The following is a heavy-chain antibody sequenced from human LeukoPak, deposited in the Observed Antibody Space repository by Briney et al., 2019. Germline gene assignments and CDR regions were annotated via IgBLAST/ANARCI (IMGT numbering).Heavy chain of an antibody. J-gene: IGHJ4*02. Sequence: SETLSLTCTVPGGSISSYYWSWIRQPPEKGLEWIGYIYYSGSTNYNPSLKSRVTMSVDTSKNQSSLNLTSVSAADTAVYYCVGGHQWLAFDSWGQGALVTVSS. CDR3: VGGHQWLAFDS. V-gene: IGHV4-59*08. CDR2: IYYSGST. D-gene: IGHD6-19*01. CDR1: GGSISSYY.